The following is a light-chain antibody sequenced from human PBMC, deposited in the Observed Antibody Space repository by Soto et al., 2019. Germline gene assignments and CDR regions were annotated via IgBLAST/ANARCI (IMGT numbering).Light chain of an antibody. J-gene: IGKJ2*01. CDR3: QQYKNWPPYT. CDR2: GAS. CDR1: QSVSSN. V-gene: IGKV3-15*01. Sequence: EIVMTQSPAPLSVSPGERATLSCRASQSVSSNLAWYQQKPGQAPRLLIYGASTRATGIPARFRGSGSGTEFTLTISSLQSEDFAVYYCQQYKNWPPYTFGKGTKLEIK.